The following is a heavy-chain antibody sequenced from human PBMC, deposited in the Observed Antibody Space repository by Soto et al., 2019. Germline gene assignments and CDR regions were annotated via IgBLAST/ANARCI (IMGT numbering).Heavy chain of an antibody. CDR3: ASEYGDVLKFFDY. D-gene: IGHD4-17*01. Sequence: GGSLRLSCATSGLTFSAYWMSWVRQAPGKGLQWVANIRQDGSEKYYVDSVKGRFTISRDNAKNSLYLDMIRLRAEDTAVYYCASEYGDVLKFFDYWGQGTLVTVSS. CDR1: GLTFSAYW. V-gene: IGHV3-7*01. J-gene: IGHJ4*02. CDR2: IRQDGSEK.